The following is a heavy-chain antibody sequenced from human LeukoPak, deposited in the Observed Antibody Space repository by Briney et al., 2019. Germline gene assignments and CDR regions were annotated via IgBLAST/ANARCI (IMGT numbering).Heavy chain of an antibody. CDR2: TFHIGNT. Sequence: SGTLSLTGAASGDSMRSNWWGWVRQSPGKGLEWIGETFHIGNTNYNPSLMSRVTISIDQSKSQLSLKLTSVTAADTAVYYCVRNGYYSADQWGQGTLVTVSS. V-gene: IGHV4-4*02. J-gene: IGHJ4*02. CDR3: VRNGYYSADQ. CDR1: GDSMRSNW. D-gene: IGHD3-3*01.